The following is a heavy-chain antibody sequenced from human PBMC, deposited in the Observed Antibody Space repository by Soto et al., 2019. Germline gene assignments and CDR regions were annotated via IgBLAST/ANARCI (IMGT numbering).Heavy chain of an antibody. Sequence: PGGSLRLSCAASGFTFTSAWMTWVRQAPGKGLEWVSAISGSGGSTYYADSVKGRFTISRDNSKNTLYLQMNSLRAEDTAIYYCAKDLSWSEFDYWGQGTLVTVSS. CDR1: GFTFTSAW. J-gene: IGHJ4*02. CDR2: ISGSGGST. V-gene: IGHV3-23*01. CDR3: AKDLSWSEFDY.